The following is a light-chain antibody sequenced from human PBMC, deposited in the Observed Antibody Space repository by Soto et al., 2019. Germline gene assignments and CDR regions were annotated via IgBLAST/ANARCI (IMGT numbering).Light chain of an antibody. CDR1: SSGIGGYDY. J-gene: IGLJ1*01. CDR2: GVT. CDR3: TSYTSSSTHV. Sequence: QSVLTQPASVSGSPGQSITISCTGTSSGIGGYDYVSWYQHHPGKAPKFIIYGVTNRPSGVSHRFSGSKSANTASLTISGLQAEDEADYYCTSYTSSSTHVFGTGTKVTVL. V-gene: IGLV2-14*01.